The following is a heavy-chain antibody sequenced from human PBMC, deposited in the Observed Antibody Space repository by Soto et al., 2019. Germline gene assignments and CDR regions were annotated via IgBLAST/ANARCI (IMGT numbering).Heavy chain of an antibody. V-gene: IGHV1-18*01. CDR2: ISAYNGNT. D-gene: IGHD3-9*01. CDR3: ARAVILTGYYSQSDY. J-gene: IGHJ4*02. CDR1: GYTFTSYG. Sequence: QVPLVQSGAEVKKPGASVKVSCKASGYTFTSYGISWVRQAPGQGLEWMGWISAYNGNTNYAQKLQGRVTMTTDTSTSTAYMELRSLRSDDTAVYYCARAVILTGYYSQSDYWGQGTLVTVSS.